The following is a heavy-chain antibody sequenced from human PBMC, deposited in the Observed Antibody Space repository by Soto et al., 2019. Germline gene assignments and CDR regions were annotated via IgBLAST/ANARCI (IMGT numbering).Heavy chain of an antibody. D-gene: IGHD4-4*01. J-gene: IGHJ4*02. Sequence: GGSLRLSCAASWFTINNNYMSWVRQAPGKGLEWVSVIYSAGSTYYSDSVKGRFTISRDNSKNTLYLQMNSLRAEDTAVYYCARARDGYSFLYEPTWGRGTLVTVSS. V-gene: IGHV3-53*01. CDR2: IYSAGST. CDR1: WFTINNNY. CDR3: ARARDGYSFLYEPT.